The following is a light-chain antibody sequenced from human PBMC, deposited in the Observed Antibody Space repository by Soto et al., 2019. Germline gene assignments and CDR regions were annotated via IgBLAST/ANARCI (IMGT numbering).Light chain of an antibody. J-gene: IGLJ3*02. CDR3: QSYDATNQL. Sequence: NFMLTRPHSVSEAPGKTVIISCTGSSGSIASNYVQWYQQRPGSSPTTVIYEDNQRPSGVPDRFSGSIDSSSNSASLTISARESVDEADYCLQSYDATNQLFRGGTTRTVL. CDR1: SGSIASNY. V-gene: IGLV6-57*01. CDR2: EDN.